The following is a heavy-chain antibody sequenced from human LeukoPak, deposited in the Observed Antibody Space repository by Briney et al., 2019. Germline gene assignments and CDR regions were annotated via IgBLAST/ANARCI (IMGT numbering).Heavy chain of an antibody. CDR3: ARSGSGSSWYYFDY. D-gene: IGHD1-26*01. CDR1: GSTFSSYA. Sequence: PGGSLRLSCAASGSTFSSYAMSWVRQAPGKGREWVSAISGSGVSTYYADSMKGRFTISRDNSKNTLYLQMNSLRAEDTAVYYCARSGSGSSWYYFDYWGQGTLVTVSS. CDR2: ISGSGVST. J-gene: IGHJ4*02. V-gene: IGHV3-23*01.